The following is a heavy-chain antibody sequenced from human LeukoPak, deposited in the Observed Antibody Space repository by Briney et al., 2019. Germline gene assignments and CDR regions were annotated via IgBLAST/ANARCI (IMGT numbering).Heavy chain of an antibody. CDR2: INQDGGTK. D-gene: IGHD3-22*01. CDR1: GFSFTSYW. V-gene: IGHV3-7*03. Sequence: GGSLRLSCVASGFSFTSYWMSWVRQAPGKGLEFVANINQDGGTKNYVDSVKGRFTISRDNAKNSLYLQMNSLRAEDTAVYYCARVNGNYDSSGTFDYWGQGTLVTVSS. CDR3: ARVNGNYDSSGTFDY. J-gene: IGHJ4*02.